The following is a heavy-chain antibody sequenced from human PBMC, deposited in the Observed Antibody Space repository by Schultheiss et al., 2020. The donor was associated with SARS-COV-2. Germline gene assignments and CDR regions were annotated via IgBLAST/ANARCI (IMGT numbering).Heavy chain of an antibody. J-gene: IGHJ4*02. CDR2: INHSGST. CDR3: ARDPPTDGTSEIDY. Sequence: SETLSLTCAVYGGSFSGYYWSWIRQPPGKGLEWIGEINHSGSTNYNPSLKSRVTISVDTSKNQFSLKLSSVTAADTAVYYCARDPPTDGTSEIDYWGQGTLVTVSS. CDR1: GGSFSGYY. V-gene: IGHV4-34*01. D-gene: IGHD1-1*01.